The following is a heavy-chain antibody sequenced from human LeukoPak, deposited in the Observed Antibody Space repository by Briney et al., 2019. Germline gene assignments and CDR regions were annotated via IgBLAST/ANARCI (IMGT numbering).Heavy chain of an antibody. Sequence: KPSETLSLTCSVSGYSISSGYYWGWIRQPPGKGLEWIGSIYHSGRTYYNLSLKSRVTISVDTSKNQFSLKLSSVTAADTAMFYCARLMGSGYYPFDYWGQGTLVTVSS. D-gene: IGHD3-22*01. CDR3: ARLMGSGYYPFDY. CDR1: GYSISSGYY. V-gene: IGHV4-38-2*02. J-gene: IGHJ4*02. CDR2: IYHSGRT.